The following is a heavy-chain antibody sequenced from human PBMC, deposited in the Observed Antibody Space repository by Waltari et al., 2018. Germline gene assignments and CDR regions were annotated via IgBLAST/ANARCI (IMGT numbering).Heavy chain of an antibody. V-gene: IGHV7-4-1*02. CDR3: TREVVPAATIVVNWFDP. J-gene: IGHJ5*02. CDR1: GYIFTSYA. CDR2: VINSTVNP. Sequence: QVQLVQSGSELKKPGASVKISCKASGYIFTSYAINWVRQAPGQGLELMGWVINSTVNPTYAQGFTGRFVFSLDTSVSTAYLEINNLKAEDTAVYYCTREVVPAATIVVNWFDPWGQGTLVTVSS. D-gene: IGHD2-2*01.